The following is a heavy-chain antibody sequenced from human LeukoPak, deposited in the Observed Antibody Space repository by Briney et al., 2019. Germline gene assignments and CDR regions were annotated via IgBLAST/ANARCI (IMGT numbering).Heavy chain of an antibody. V-gene: IGHV3-53*01. Sequence: GGSLRLSCAASGFTVSSNYMGWVRQAPGEGLEWVSVIYSGGSTYYADSVKGGFTISRDNSKNTLYLQMNSLRAEDTAVYYCARFPLNLIVGAPQKAFDIWGQGTMVTVSS. D-gene: IGHD1-26*01. CDR1: GFTVSSNY. J-gene: IGHJ3*02. CDR3: ARFPLNLIVGAPQKAFDI. CDR2: IYSGGST.